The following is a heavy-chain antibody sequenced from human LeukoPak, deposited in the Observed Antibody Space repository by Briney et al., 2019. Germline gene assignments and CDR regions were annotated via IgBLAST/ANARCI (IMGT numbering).Heavy chain of an antibody. CDR2: IYHSGST. CDR1: GGSISSSNW. CDR3: ARGSEDSFYYDRSGYFTY. J-gene: IGHJ4*02. D-gene: IGHD3-22*01. V-gene: IGHV4-4*02. Sequence: SGTLSLTCAVSGGSISSSNWWSWDRQPPGKGLEWIGEIYHSGSTNYNPSLKTGVSMSVDTSKNQFSLKLISVTAADTAFYYCARGSEDSFYYDRSGYFTYWGQGILVTVSS.